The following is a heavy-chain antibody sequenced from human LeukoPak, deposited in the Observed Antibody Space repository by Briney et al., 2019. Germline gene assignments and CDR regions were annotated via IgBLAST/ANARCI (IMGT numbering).Heavy chain of an antibody. D-gene: IGHD6-13*01. CDR2: INHSGST. V-gene: IGHV4-34*01. J-gene: IGHJ6*02. CDR3: ASGWQQLAHYGMDV. Sequence: SETLSLTCAVYGGSFSGYYWSWIRQPPGKGLEWIGEINHSGSTNYNPSLKSRVTISVDTSKNQFSLKLSSVTAADTAVYYCASGWQQLAHYGMDVWGQGTTVTVSS. CDR1: GGSFSGYY.